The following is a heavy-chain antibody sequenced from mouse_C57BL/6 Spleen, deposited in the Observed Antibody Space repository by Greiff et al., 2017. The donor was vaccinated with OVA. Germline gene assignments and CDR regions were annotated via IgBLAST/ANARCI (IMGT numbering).Heavy chain of an antibody. CDR1: GYTFTDYY. CDR3: ARGPKGGYFDY. V-gene: IGHV1-19*01. J-gene: IGHJ2*01. Sequence: EVQLQQSGPVLVKPGASVKMSCKASGYTFTDYYMNWVKQSHGKSLEWIGVINPYNGGTSYNQKFKGKATLTVDKSSSTAYMELNSLTSEDSAVYYCARGPKGGYFDYWGQGTTLTVSS. CDR2: INPYNGGT.